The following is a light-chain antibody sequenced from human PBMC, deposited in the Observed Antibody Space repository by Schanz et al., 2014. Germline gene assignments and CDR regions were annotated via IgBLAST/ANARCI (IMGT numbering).Light chain of an antibody. Sequence: QSALTQPASVSGSPGQSITISCAGTSTDVGAYDYVSWYQQHPGKAPKLMIFDVSNWPSGVSNRFSGSKSGNMASLTVSGLQTDDEADYYCSSYAGSNNWVFGGGTKLTVL. V-gene: IGLV2-14*03. CDR3: SSYAGSNNWV. CDR1: STDVGAYDY. CDR2: DVS. J-gene: IGLJ3*02.